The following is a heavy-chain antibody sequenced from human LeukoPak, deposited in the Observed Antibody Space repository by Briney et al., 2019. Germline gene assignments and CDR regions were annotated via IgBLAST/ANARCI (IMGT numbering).Heavy chain of an antibody. V-gene: IGHV5-51*01. D-gene: IGHD3-22*01. Sequence: HGESLKISCKGSGYSFTSYCIGWVRQMPGKGLEWMGIIYPGDSDTRYSPSFQGQVTIAADKSISTAYLQWSSLKASDTAMYYCARGIGDSSGYYYGFGAFDIWGQGTTVTVSS. CDR3: ARGIGDSSGYYYGFGAFDI. CDR2: IYPGDSDT. CDR1: GYSFTSYC. J-gene: IGHJ3*02.